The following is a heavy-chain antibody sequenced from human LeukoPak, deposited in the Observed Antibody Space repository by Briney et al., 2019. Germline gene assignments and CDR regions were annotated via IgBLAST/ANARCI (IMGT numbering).Heavy chain of an antibody. Sequence: GESLKISCKGSGYSFTSYWIGWVRQMPGKGLEWMGIMYPGDSDTRYSPSFQGQVTISADKSISTDYLQWSSLKASDTAMYYCARRASSSIAVAGDESYGMDVWGQGTTVTVSS. CDR3: ARRASSSIAVAGDESYGMDV. V-gene: IGHV5-51*01. J-gene: IGHJ6*02. CDR2: MYPGDSDT. D-gene: IGHD6-19*01. CDR1: GYSFTSYW.